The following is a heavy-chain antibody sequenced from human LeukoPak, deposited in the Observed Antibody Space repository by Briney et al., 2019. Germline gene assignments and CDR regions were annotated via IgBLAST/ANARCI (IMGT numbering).Heavy chain of an antibody. CDR2: INHSGST. J-gene: IGHJ6*03. D-gene: IGHD2/OR15-2a*01. CDR1: GGSFSGYY. V-gene: IGHV4-34*01. Sequence: PSETLSLTCAVYGGSFSGYYWSWIRQPPGKGLEWIGEINHSGSTNYNPSLKSRVTISVDTSKNQFSLKLSSVTAADTAVYYCARGSNRGVYYYYYYMDVWGKGTTVTVSS. CDR3: ARGSNRGVYYYYYYMDV.